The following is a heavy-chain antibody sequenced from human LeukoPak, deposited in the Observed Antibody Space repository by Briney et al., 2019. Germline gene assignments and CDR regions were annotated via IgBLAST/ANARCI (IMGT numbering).Heavy chain of an antibody. Sequence: SQTLSLTCAISGDSVSSNSAAWNWIRQSPSRGLEWLGRTYYRSKWYNDYAVSVKSRITINPDTSKNQFSLQLNSVTPEDTAAYYCARAAAGAVAGTGYYYYMDVWGKGTTVTVSS. CDR2: TYYRSKWYN. CDR1: GDSVSSNSAA. D-gene: IGHD6-19*01. CDR3: ARAAAGAVAGTGYYYYMDV. V-gene: IGHV6-1*01. J-gene: IGHJ6*03.